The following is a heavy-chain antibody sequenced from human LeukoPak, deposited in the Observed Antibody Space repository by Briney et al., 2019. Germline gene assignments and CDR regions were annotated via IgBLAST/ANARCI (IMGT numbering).Heavy chain of an antibody. V-gene: IGHV1-69*13. CDR2: IIPIFGTA. CDR3: AVGATTNGAFDI. D-gene: IGHD1-26*01. CDR1: GYTFNDYY. J-gene: IGHJ3*02. Sequence: SVKVSCKTSGYTFNDYYIYWVRQAPGQGLEWMGGIIPIFGTANYAQKFQGRVTITADESTSTAYMELSSLRSEDTAVYYCAVGATTNGAFDIWGQGTMVTVSS.